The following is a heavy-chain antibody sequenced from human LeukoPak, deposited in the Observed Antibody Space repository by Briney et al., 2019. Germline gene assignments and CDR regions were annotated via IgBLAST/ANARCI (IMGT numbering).Heavy chain of an antibody. D-gene: IGHD2-21*01. CDR2: IYYSGST. V-gene: IGHV4-59*12. J-gene: IGHJ4*02. Sequence: SETLSLTCAVYGGSFSGYYWGWIRQPPGRGLEWIGYIYYSGSTNYNPSLKGRVTISVDTSNNQLSLKLNSVTAADSGLYYCARVGDTLVAPFAWWGRGTLVTVSS. CDR3: ARVGDTLVAPFAW. CDR1: GGSFSGYY.